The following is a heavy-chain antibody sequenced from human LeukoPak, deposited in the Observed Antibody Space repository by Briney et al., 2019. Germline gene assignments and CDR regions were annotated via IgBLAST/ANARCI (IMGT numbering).Heavy chain of an antibody. CDR3: ARETTVGWFDP. V-gene: IGHV1-18*01. J-gene: IGHJ5*02. D-gene: IGHD4-23*01. Sequence: ASVKVSCKASGGTFSGHTFSWVRQAPGQGLEWMGWISAYNGNTNYAQKLQGRVTMTTDTSTSTAYMELRSLRSDDTTVYYCARETTVGWFDPWGQGTLVTVSS. CDR2: ISAYNGNT. CDR1: GGTFSGHT.